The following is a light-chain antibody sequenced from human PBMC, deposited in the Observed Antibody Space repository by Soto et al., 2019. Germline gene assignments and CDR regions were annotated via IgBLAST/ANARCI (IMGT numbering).Light chain of an antibody. CDR2: GAS. V-gene: IGKV1-27*01. CDR3: QKYKSAPYT. Sequence: DIQMTQSPSSLSASVGDRVTITCRASQGIANSLAWYQQKPGNGPTLLIYGASTLQSGVPSRFSGSGSGTDFTLIISSLQPEDVATYCCQKYKSAPYTCGPGTKLDIK. CDR1: QGIANS. J-gene: IGKJ3*01.